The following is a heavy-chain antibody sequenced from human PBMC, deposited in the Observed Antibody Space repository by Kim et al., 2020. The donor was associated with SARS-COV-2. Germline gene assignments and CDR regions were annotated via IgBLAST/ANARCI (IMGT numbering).Heavy chain of an antibody. J-gene: IGHJ5*02. CDR2: INSDGSST. CDR1: GFTFSSYW. V-gene: IGHV3-74*01. D-gene: IGHD4-17*01. CDR3: ARPDYGDYAEPNWFDP. Sequence: GGSLRLSCAASGFTFSSYWMHWVRQAPGKGLVWVSRINSDGSSTSYADSVKGRFTISRDNAKNTLYLQMNSLRAEDTAVYYCARPDYGDYAEPNWFDPWGQGTLVTVSS.